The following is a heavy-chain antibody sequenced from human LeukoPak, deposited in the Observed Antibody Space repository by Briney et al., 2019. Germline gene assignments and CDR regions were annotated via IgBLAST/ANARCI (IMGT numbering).Heavy chain of an antibody. D-gene: IGHD3-22*01. V-gene: IGHV3-74*01. CDR2: INSDGSST. J-gene: IGHJ4*02. CDR3: AVDSSGYWAFDY. CDR1: GLTFSNHW. Sequence: PGGSLRLSCAASGLTFSNHWMHWVRQAPGKGLVWVSGINSDGSSTSYADSVEGRFTISRDNAKNTLYLQMNSLRAEDTAVYYCAVDSSGYWAFDYWGQGTLVTVSS.